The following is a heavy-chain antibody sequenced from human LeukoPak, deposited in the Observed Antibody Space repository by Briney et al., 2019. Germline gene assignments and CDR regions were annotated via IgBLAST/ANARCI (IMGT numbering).Heavy chain of an antibody. J-gene: IGHJ4*02. Sequence: GGSLRLSRAASGFTLNNHWMTWVRQAPGQGLEWVASINQYGSEKYYVDSVKGRFTISRDNAKDALYLQMSSLRAEDTGLYYCTRGGGPLDYWGQGTLVSVSS. CDR1: GFTLNNHW. V-gene: IGHV3-7*04. D-gene: IGHD3-16*01. CDR2: INQYGSEK. CDR3: TRGGGPLDY.